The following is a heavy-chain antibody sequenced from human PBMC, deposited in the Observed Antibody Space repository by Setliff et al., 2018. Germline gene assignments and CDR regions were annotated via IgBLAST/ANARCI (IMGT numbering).Heavy chain of an antibody. CDR3: ARAYYDSSGYYPLVY. D-gene: IGHD3-22*01. CDR1: GFSLSNARMG. J-gene: IGHJ4*02. CDR2: IFSNDEK. V-gene: IGHV2-26*01. Sequence: SGPTLVNPTQTLTLTCTVSGFSLSNARMGVSWIRQPPGKALEWLAHIFSNDEKSYSTSLKSRLTISKDTSKSQVVLTMTNMDPVDTATHYCARAYYDSSGYYPLVYWGQGTLVTVSS.